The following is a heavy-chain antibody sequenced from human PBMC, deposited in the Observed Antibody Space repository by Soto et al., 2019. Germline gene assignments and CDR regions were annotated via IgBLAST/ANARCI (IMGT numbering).Heavy chain of an antibody. CDR3: ARERSLAVAAPGY. Sequence: QVQLVESGGGVVQPGRSLRLSCAASGFTLSSYTMYWVRQAPGKGLEWVASTSSDGINEYYADSAKGRFTISRDNSKNPLFVQTTSLRAEDSAMYFLARERSLAVAAPGYWGQGTLVTVSS. CDR1: GFTLSSYT. D-gene: IGHD6-19*01. CDR2: TSSDGINE. J-gene: IGHJ4*02. V-gene: IGHV3-30-3*01.